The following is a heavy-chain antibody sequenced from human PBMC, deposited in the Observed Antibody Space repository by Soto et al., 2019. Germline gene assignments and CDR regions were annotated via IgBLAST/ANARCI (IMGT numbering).Heavy chain of an antibody. Sequence: EVQLVESGGGLVQPGGSLRLSCAASGFTFSSYSMNWVRQAPGKGLEWVSYISSSSSTIYYADSVKGRFTISRDNAKNPRHLQLTSQRAEGRAVYYGARYSVTRPWDGSLDYWGQGTLVTVSS. V-gene: IGHV3-48*01. CDR3: ARYSVTRPWDGSLDY. CDR1: GFTFSSYS. J-gene: IGHJ4*02. CDR2: ISSSSSTI. D-gene: IGHD3-10*01.